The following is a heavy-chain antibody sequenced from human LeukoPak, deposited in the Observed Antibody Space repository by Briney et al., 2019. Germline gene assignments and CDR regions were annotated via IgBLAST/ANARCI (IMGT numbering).Heavy chain of an antibody. D-gene: IGHD6-19*01. CDR3: ARALRGGAVAAYLDY. CDR2: IYSSGST. Sequence: SGNPSPPPPVPGGAINSYYWSWVRQPPRKGLGWGWVIYSSGSTNYNPSLKSRVTISVDTSKNQFSLKLSSVTAADTAVYYCARALRGGAVAAYLDYWGQGTLVTVSS. J-gene: IGHJ4*02. V-gene: IGHV4-59*01. CDR1: GGAINSYY.